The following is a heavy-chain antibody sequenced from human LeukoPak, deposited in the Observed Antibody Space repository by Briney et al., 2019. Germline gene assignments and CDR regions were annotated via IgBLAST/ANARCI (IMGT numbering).Heavy chain of an antibody. V-gene: IGHV2-70*11. D-gene: IGHD5-18*01. Sequence: SGPALVKPTQTLTLTCTFSGFSLSTSGMCVSWIRQPPGKALEWLARIDWDDDKYYSTSLKTRLTISKDTSKYQVVLTMTNMDPEDTGTDYCARIERGIQLWSGEDYWGQGTLVTVSS. CDR1: GFSLSTSGMC. CDR2: IDWDDDK. CDR3: ARIERGIQLWSGEDY. J-gene: IGHJ4*02.